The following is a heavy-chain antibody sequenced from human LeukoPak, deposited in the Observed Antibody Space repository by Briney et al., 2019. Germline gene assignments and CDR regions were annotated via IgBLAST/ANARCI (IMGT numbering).Heavy chain of an antibody. V-gene: IGHV3-33*01. J-gene: IGHJ4*02. CDR1: GFTFSSYG. Sequence: GGSLRLSCAASGFTFSSYGMHWVRQAPGKGLEWVPVIWYDGSNKYYADSVKGRFTISRDNSKNTLYLQMNSLRAEDTAVYYCAREGRQWLVYYFDYWGQGTLVTVSS. CDR3: AREGRQWLVYYFDY. D-gene: IGHD6-19*01. CDR2: IWYDGSNK.